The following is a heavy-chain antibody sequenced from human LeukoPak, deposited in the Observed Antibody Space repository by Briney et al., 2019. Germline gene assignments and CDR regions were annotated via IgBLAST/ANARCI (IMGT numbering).Heavy chain of an antibody. V-gene: IGHV1-24*01. CDR3: ATVDIVGATRADAFDI. Sequence: ASVKVSCKVSGYTHTELSMHWVRQAPGKGLEWMGGFDPEDGETIYAQKFQGRVTMTEDTSTDTAYMELSSLRSEDTAVYYCATVDIVGATRADAFDIWGQGTMVTVSS. D-gene: IGHD1-26*01. CDR2: FDPEDGET. J-gene: IGHJ3*02. CDR1: GYTHTELS.